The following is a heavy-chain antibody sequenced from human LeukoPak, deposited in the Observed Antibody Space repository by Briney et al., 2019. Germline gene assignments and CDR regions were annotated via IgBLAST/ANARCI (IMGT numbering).Heavy chain of an antibody. Sequence: SETLSLTCTVSGGSISSSSYYWGWIRQPPGKGLEWIGSIYYSGSTYYNPSLKSRVTISVDTSKNQFSLKLSSVTAADTAVYYCARDSITMVRGQFDPWGQGTLVTVSS. CDR3: ARDSITMVRGQFDP. D-gene: IGHD3-10*01. CDR1: GGSISSSSYY. V-gene: IGHV4-39*07. J-gene: IGHJ5*02. CDR2: IYYSGST.